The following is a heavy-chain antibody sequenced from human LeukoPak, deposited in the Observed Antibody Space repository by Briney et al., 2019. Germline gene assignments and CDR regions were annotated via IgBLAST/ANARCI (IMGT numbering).Heavy chain of an antibody. J-gene: IGHJ4*02. Sequence: GGSLRLSCAASGFTFSDHYMDWVRQAPRKGLEWVGRSRNKANSYTIEYAASVKGRFTISRDDSKNSLYLQVNSLKTEDTAVYYCTTTAYSGSYSLDYWGQGTRVTVSS. CDR3: TTTAYSGSYSLDY. CDR2: SRNKANSYTI. D-gene: IGHD1-26*01. V-gene: IGHV3-72*01. CDR1: GFTFSDHY.